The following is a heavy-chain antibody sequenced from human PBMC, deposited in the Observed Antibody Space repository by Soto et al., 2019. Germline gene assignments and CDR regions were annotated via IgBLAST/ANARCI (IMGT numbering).Heavy chain of an antibody. CDR1: GGSISSYY. Sequence: PSETLSLTCTVSGGSISSYYWSWIRQPPGKGLEWIGYIYYSGSTNYNPSLKSRVTISVDTSKNQFSLKLSSVTAADTAVYYCARGDNWNFSPPHNWFDPWGQGTLVTVSS. J-gene: IGHJ5*02. D-gene: IGHD1-7*01. CDR2: IYYSGST. V-gene: IGHV4-59*01. CDR3: ARGDNWNFSPPHNWFDP.